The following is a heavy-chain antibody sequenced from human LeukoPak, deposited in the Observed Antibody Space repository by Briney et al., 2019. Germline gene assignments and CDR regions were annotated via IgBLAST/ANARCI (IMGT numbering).Heavy chain of an antibody. CDR2: IVISGSSI. Sequence: GGSLRLSCAASGFTVSSNYMNWVRQAPGKGPEWISYIVISGSSIYYTDSVKGRFTISRDNVKNALYLQMNSLRVEDTAVYYCARGPRNNAFDVWGQGTMVTVSS. V-gene: IGHV3-11*01. CDR1: GFTVSSNY. CDR3: ARGPRNNAFDV. D-gene: IGHD1/OR15-1a*01. J-gene: IGHJ3*01.